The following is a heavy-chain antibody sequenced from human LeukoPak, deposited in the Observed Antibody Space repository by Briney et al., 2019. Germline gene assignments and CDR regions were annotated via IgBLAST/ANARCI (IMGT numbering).Heavy chain of an antibody. J-gene: IGHJ5*02. CDR2: VYYSGST. CDR3: ARELDGNGGWFDP. V-gene: IGHV4-59*01. CDR1: GDSISDFY. Sequence: SETLSLTCTVSGDSISDFYWSWIRQSQEKGLEWIGEVYYSGSTHYNPSLKSRVTTSVDTSKNQFSLSLRSVTAADTAVYYCARELDGNGGWFDPWGQGTVVTVSA. D-gene: IGHD5-24*01.